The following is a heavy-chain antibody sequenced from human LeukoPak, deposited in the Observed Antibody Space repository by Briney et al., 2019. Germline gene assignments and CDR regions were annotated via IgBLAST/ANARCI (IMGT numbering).Heavy chain of an antibody. Sequence: GGSLRLSCAASGFTFRNDVMNWVRQAPGKGLEWVAVISKDESYTHYADSVKGRFTISRDISRNTLFLQMDSLRAEDTALYYCVRERDGFDVWGQGTMVTVSS. J-gene: IGHJ3*01. V-gene: IGHV3-30*04. CDR1: GFTFRNDV. CDR3: VRERDGFDV. CDR2: ISKDESYT.